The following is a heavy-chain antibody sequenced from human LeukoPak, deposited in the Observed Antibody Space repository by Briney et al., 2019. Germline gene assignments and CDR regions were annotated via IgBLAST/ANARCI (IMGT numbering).Heavy chain of an antibody. CDR2: INHSGST. CDR1: GGSFSGYY. J-gene: IGHJ4*02. CDR3: ARPHYYDSSGYHYYFDY. V-gene: IGHV4-34*01. Sequence: SETLSLTCAVYGGSFSGYYWSWIRQPPGKGLEWIGEINHSGSTNYNPSLKSRVTISVDTSKNQFSPKLSSVTAADTAVYYCARPHYYDSSGYHYYFDYWGQGTLVTVSS. D-gene: IGHD3-22*01.